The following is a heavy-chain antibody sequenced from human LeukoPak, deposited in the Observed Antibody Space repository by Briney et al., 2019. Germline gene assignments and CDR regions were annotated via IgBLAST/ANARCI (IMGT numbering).Heavy chain of an antibody. J-gene: IGHJ2*01. CDR3: ARSFLGDWYFDL. CDR1: GGSISSYY. CDR2: IYYSGST. V-gene: IGHV4-59*01. D-gene: IGHD1-26*01. Sequence: PSETLSLTCTVSGGSISSYYWSWIRQPPGMGLEWIGCIYYSGSTNYNPSLKSRVTISVDTSKDQFSLRLTSVTAADTAVYYCARSFLGDWYFDLWGCGTLVTVSS.